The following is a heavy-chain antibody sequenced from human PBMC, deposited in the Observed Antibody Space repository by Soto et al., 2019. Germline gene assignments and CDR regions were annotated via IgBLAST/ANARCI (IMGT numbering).Heavy chain of an antibody. CDR1: GFSFRDDD. D-gene: IGHD1-26*01. Sequence: EVQLVESGGGSVQPGESLRLSCAASGFSFRDDDMHWVRQRTGKGLEWVSGLGAADDPYYIASVKGRFSVSRDNAQNSLYLQMNNLRFDDTAVYFCARAYLGRLPRRADSYYAMDLWGRGTTVTVSS. V-gene: IGHV3-13*05. J-gene: IGHJ6*02. CDR3: ARAYLGRLPRRADSYYAMDL. CDR2: LGAADDP.